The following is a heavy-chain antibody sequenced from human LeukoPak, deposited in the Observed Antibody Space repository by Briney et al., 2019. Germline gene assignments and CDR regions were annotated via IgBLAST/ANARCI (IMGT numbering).Heavy chain of an antibody. J-gene: IGHJ3*02. D-gene: IGHD3-22*01. CDR1: GYSFTSYW. CDR3: AIYDSSGYYFWAFDI. Sequence: GESLKISCKGSGYSFTSYWISWVRQIPGKGLEWMGRIDPSDSYTNYSPSFQGHVTISADKSISTAYLQWSSLKASDTAMYYCAIYDSSGYYFWAFDIRGQGTMVTVSS. V-gene: IGHV5-10-1*01. CDR2: IDPSDSYT.